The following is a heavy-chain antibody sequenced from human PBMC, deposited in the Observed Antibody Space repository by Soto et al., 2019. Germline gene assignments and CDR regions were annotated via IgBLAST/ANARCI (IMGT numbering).Heavy chain of an antibody. V-gene: IGHV1-8*01. Sequence: ASVKVSCKASGYPFTTYDIHWVRQVTGQGLEWMGWMNTYNGNTGSTKKFQGRVTMTRNTSISTVYMELTSRRSEDTAVYYCARRKERSGPHYFDYWGQGTLVTVSS. CDR2: MNTYNGNT. D-gene: IGHD6-25*01. J-gene: IGHJ4*02. CDR1: GYPFTTYD. CDR3: ARRKERSGPHYFDY.